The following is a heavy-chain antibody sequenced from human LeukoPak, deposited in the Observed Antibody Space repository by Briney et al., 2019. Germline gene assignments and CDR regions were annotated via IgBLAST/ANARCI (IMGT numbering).Heavy chain of an antibody. Sequence: MASETLSLTCAVYGGSFSGYYWSWIRQPPGKGLEWIGEINHSGSTNYNPSLKSRATISVDTSKNQFSLKLSSVTAADTAVYYCARGYDFWSGYYRQNWFDPWGQGTLVTVSS. CDR2: INHSGST. CDR3: ARGYDFWSGYYRQNWFDP. J-gene: IGHJ5*02. CDR1: GGSFSGYY. V-gene: IGHV4-34*01. D-gene: IGHD3-3*01.